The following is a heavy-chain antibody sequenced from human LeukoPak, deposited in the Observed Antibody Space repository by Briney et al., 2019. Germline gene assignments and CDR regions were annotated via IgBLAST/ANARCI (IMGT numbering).Heavy chain of an antibody. CDR3: ANSQLKWGDYYYMDV. J-gene: IGHJ6*03. Sequence: GGSLRLSCAASGFTFSSYAMSRVRQAPGKGLEWVSAISGSGGSTYYADSVKGRFTISRDNSKNTLYLQMNSLRAEDTAVYYCANSQLKWGDYYYMDVWGKGTTVTVSS. V-gene: IGHV3-23*01. CDR1: GFTFSSYA. D-gene: IGHD2-2*01. CDR2: ISGSGGST.